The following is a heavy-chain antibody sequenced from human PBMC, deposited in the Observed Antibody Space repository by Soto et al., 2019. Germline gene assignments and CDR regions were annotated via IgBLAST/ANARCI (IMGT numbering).Heavy chain of an antibody. J-gene: IGHJ6*02. V-gene: IGHV3-48*03. CDR3: ARASKGPYYYYGMDV. D-gene: IGHD3-3*02. CDR1: GFTFSSYE. Sequence: SLRLSCAASGFTFSSYEMNWVRQAPGKGLEWVSYISSSGSTIYYADSVKGRFTISRDNAKNSLYLQMNSLRAEDTAVYYCARASKGPYYYYGMDVWGQGTTVTVSS. CDR2: ISSSGSTI.